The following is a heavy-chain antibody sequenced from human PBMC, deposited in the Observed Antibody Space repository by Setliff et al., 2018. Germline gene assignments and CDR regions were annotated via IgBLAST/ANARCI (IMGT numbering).Heavy chain of an antibody. CDR3: ARGRNIAARLLDS. Sequence: ETLSLTCAAYGGTFSDYYWTWIRQPPGKGLEWIGEINHRGSTNYNPSLKSRATISIDTSKDQFSLKLISMSAADTAVYFCARGRNIAARLLDSWGQGALVTVSS. CDR2: INHRGST. V-gene: IGHV4-34*01. D-gene: IGHD6-6*01. CDR1: GGTFSDYY. J-gene: IGHJ4*02.